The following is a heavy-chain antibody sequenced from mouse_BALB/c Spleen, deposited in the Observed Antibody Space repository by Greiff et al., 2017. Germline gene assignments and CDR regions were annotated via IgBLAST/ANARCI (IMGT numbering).Heavy chain of an antibody. CDR2: ISYDGSN. Sequence: EVKLQESGPGLVKPSQSLSLTCSVTGYSITSGYYWNWIRQFPGNKLEWMGYISYDGSNNYNPSLKNRISITRDTSKNQFFLKLNSVTTEDTATYYCARDGTGIGNFDYWGQGTTLTVSS. CDR1: GYSITSGYY. D-gene: IGHD4-1*01. J-gene: IGHJ2*01. V-gene: IGHV3-6*02. CDR3: ARDGTGIGNFDY.